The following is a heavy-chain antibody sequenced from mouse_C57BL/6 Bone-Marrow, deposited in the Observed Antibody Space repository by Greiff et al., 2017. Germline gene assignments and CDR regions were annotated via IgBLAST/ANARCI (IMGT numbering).Heavy chain of an antibody. V-gene: IGHV1-63*01. J-gene: IGHJ4*01. CDR1: GYTFTNYW. CDR3: ARSEGNYEYYYAMDY. Sequence: VKLQQSGAELVRPGTSVKMSCKASGYTFTNYWIGWAKQRPGHGLEWIGDIYPGGGYTNYTEKFKGQATLTADKASGTSYMQLSSLTSEDSAIYYCARSEGNYEYYYAMDYWGQGTSVTVSS. CDR2: IYPGGGYT. D-gene: IGHD2-1*01.